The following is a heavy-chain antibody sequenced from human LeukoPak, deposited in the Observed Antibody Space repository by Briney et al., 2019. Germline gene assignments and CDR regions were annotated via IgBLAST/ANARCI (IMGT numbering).Heavy chain of an antibody. CDR3: ARTLTAFVVVVVAADY. D-gene: IGHD2-15*01. CDR2: ISSSSSYI. J-gene: IGHJ4*02. CDR1: GFTFSSYS. V-gene: IGHV3-21*01. Sequence: GGSLRLSCAASGFTFSSYSMNWVRQAPGKGLEWVSSISSSSSYIYYADSVKGRFTISRDNAKNSLYLQMNSLRAEDTAVHYCARTLTAFVVVVVAADYWGQGTLVTVSS.